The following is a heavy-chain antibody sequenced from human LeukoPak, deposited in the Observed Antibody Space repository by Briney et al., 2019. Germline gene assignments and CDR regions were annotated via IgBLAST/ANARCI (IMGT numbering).Heavy chain of an antibody. CDR3: ARVPRITMVRGVIVLDY. D-gene: IGHD3-10*01. J-gene: IGHJ4*02. CDR1: GGTFSSYA. V-gene: IGHV1-69*06. Sequence: SVKVSCTASGGTFSSYAISWVRQAPGPGLELMGGIIPIFGTANYAQKFQGRVTITADKSTSTAYMELSSLRSEDTAVYYCARVPRITMVRGVIVLDYWGQGTLVTVSS. CDR2: IIPIFGTA.